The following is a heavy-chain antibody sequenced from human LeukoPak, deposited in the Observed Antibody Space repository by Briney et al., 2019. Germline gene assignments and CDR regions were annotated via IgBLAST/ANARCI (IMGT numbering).Heavy chain of an antibody. V-gene: IGHV4-34*01. CDR1: GESFSDHY. D-gene: IGHD5-18*01. J-gene: IGHJ4*02. CDR3: ARKASHFSYGLRAIDY. CDR2: INQSGTT. Sequence: SETLSLTCAVYGESFSDHYWNWIRQPPGKGLECMGEINQSGTTNYNGSIKSRVTISVDTSKNRFPLKLNSMTAADTAVYYCARKASHFSYGLRAIDYWGQGNLVTVSS.